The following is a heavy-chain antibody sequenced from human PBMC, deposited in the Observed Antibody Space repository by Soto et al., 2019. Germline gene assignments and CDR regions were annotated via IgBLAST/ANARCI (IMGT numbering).Heavy chain of an antibody. CDR2: IIPLFGTT. J-gene: IGHJ6*02. V-gene: IGHV1-69*06. CDR3: AIDVGSGELSGL. CDR1: GGTFSNYV. D-gene: IGHD3-10*01. Sequence: QVQLVQSGTEVKKPGSSAKVSCKASGGTFSNYVISWVRQAPGQGLEWMGGIIPLFGTTDYAKKFQGRIGISTEKTTTTLYMDLSSLRFEDTAVNSSAIDVGSGELSGLWGQGTTVIVS.